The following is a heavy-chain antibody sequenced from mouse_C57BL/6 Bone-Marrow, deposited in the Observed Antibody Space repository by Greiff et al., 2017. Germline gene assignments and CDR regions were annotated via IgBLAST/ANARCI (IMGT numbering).Heavy chain of an antibody. CDR2: IYPSSGNT. J-gene: IGHJ3*01. CDR1: GYTFTSYG. CDR3: ARSLDSSGQAWFAY. V-gene: IGHV1-81*01. Sequence: QVQLQQSGAELARPGASVKLSCKASGYTFTSYGISWVKQRTGQGLEWIGEIYPSSGNTYYNEKFKGKATLTADKSSSTAYMELRSRTSEDDAVYFCARSLDSSGQAWFAYWGQGTLVTVSA. D-gene: IGHD3-2*02.